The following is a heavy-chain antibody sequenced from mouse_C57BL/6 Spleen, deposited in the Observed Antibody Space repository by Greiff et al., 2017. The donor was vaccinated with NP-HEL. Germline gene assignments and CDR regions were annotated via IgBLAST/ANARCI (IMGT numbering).Heavy chain of an antibody. Sequence: VKLQESGAELVRPGTSVKMSCKASGYTFTNYWIGWAKQRPGHGLEWIGDIYPGGGYTNYNEKFKGKATLTADKSSSTAYMQVSSLTSEDSAIYYCARYGSSYRILDYWGQGTSVTVSS. CDR2: IYPGGGYT. CDR3: ARYGSSYRILDY. CDR1: GYTFTNYW. D-gene: IGHD1-1*01. V-gene: IGHV1-63*01. J-gene: IGHJ4*01.